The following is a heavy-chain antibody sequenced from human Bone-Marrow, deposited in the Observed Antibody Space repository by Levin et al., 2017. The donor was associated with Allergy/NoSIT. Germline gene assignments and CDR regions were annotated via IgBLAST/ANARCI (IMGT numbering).Heavy chain of an antibody. D-gene: IGHD3-9*01. Sequence: GESLKISCKASGYTFTSYYMHWVRQAPGQGLEWMGIINPGGGNTNYALKFQGRVTMTRDTSTTTVYMELRSLRSYDTAVYYCAASGILNGSAMPYYRDVWGKGTTVNVSS. V-gene: IGHV1-46*01. CDR2: INPGGGNT. J-gene: IGHJ6*03. CDR3: AASGILNGSAMPYYRDV. CDR1: GYTFTSYY.